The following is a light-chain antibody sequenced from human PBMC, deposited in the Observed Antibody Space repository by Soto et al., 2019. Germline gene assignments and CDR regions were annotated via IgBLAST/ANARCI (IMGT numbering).Light chain of an antibody. V-gene: IGKV1-13*02. J-gene: IGKJ5*01. CDR1: QGISSA. CDR3: QQFNSYPIT. CDR2: GAS. Sequence: AIQLTQSPSSLFSSVGDRVTITCRASQGISSALAWYQQKPGKPPKLLIYGASSLESGVPSRFSGSGSGTDFTLTISSLQPEDFATYYCQQFNSYPITFGQGTRLEIK.